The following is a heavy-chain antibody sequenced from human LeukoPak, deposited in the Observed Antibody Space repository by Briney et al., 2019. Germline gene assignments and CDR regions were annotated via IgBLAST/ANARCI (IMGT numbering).Heavy chain of an antibody. V-gene: IGHV3-21*01. CDR3: ARDSGDYYGSGSYYYFDY. CDR2: ISSSSSYI. D-gene: IGHD3-10*01. J-gene: IGHJ4*02. CDR1: GFTFSSYS. Sequence: TGGSLRLSCAASGFTFSSYSMNWVRQAPGKGLEWVSSISSSSSYIYYADSVKGRFTISRDNAKNSLYLQMNSLRAEDTAVYYCARDSGDYYGSGSYYYFDYWGQGTLVTVSS.